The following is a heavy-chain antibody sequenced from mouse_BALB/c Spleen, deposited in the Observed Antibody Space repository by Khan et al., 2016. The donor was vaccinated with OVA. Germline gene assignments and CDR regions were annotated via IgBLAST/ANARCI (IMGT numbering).Heavy chain of an antibody. CDR1: GYTFTDYY. Sequence: QVQLKQSGAELARPGASVKLSCKASGYTFTDYYINWVKQRTGQGLEWIGEISPGSGDTYYNERFKGKATLTEDKSSSTAYMQISSLTSEASTVYFWATRNYIGYTFAYGGQGTLVTVSA. D-gene: IGHD1-2*01. CDR2: ISPGSGDT. CDR3: ATRNYIGYTFAY. J-gene: IGHJ3*01. V-gene: IGHV1-77*01.